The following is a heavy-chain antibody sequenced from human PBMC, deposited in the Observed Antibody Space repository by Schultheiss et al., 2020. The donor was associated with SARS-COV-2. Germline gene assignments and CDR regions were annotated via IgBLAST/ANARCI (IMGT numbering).Heavy chain of an antibody. CDR2: IKQDGSEK. CDR3: ARGVGCTNGVCSSFAY. D-gene: IGHD2-8*01. CDR1: GFTFSSYA. Sequence: GGSLRLSCAASGFTFSSYAMSWVRQAPGKGLEWVANIKQDGSEKYYVDSVKGRFTISRDNAKNTLYLQMNSLRAEDTAVYYCARGVGCTNGVCSSFAYWGQGTLVTVSS. V-gene: IGHV3-7*01. J-gene: IGHJ4*02.